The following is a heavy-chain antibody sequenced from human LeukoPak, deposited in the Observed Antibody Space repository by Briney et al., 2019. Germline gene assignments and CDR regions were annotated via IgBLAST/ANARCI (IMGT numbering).Heavy chain of an antibody. D-gene: IGHD3-16*01. V-gene: IGHV4-59*01. CDR2: VHYSGTA. CDR1: DGSITNDD. Sequence: PSETLSLTCTVSDGSITNDDWSWVRQPPGKGLEFIGHVHYSGTANYKPSLRSRVTISIATSKQQFFLKLKSVTAADTAVYYCARQTFGLLYFDSWGQGTLVIVSS. J-gene: IGHJ4*02. CDR3: ARQTFGLLYFDS.